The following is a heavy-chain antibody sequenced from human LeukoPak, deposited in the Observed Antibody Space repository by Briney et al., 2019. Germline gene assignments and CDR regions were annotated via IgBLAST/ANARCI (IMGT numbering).Heavy chain of an antibody. V-gene: IGHV4-34*01. D-gene: IGHD1-14*01. CDR2: INHIGST. CDR1: GGSFSGYY. CDR3: ARCGLTGRWFDP. J-gene: IGHJ5*02. Sequence: SETLSLTCAVYGGSFSGYYWSWIRQPPGKGLEWIGEINHIGSTNYNPSLKSRVTISVATSKNQFSLQLSSVTAADTAAYYCARCGLTGRWFDPWGQGTLVTVSS.